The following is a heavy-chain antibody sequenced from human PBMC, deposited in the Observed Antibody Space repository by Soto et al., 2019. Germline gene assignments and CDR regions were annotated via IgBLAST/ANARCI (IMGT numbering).Heavy chain of an antibody. D-gene: IGHD5-18*01. J-gene: IGHJ4*02. V-gene: IGHV1-24*01. CDR3: ATRSTAMVKFDY. Sequence: ASVKVSCKVSGYTLTELSMHWVRQAPGKGLEWMGGFDPEDGETIYAQKFQGRVTMTEDTSTDTAYMELSSLRSEDTAVYYCATRSTAMVKFDYWGQGTLVTVSS. CDR2: FDPEDGET. CDR1: GYTLTELS.